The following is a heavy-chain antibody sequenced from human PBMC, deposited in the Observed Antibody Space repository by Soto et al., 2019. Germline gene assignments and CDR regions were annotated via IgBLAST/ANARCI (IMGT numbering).Heavy chain of an antibody. CDR3: ARGSSIAGLYYGMDV. Sequence: PLETLSLTCSVSGGSIGGGGDYWTWIRQHPGKGLEWIGYNYYSGITYYNPSLKSRVTISLDTSKNQFSLKLSSVTAADTAVYYCARGSSIAGLYYGMDVWGQGTTVTVSS. D-gene: IGHD6-6*01. V-gene: IGHV4-31*03. J-gene: IGHJ6*02. CDR1: GGSIGGGGDY. CDR2: NYYSGIT.